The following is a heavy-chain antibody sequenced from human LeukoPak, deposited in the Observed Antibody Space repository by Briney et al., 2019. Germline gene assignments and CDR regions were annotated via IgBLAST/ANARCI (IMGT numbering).Heavy chain of an antibody. Sequence: GGSLRLSCAASGFTFSSYGMRWVRQAPGKGLEWVAVICYDGSNKYYADSVKGRFTISRDNSKNTLYLQMNSLRAEDTAVYYCARDRLRYCSSTSCYPSDYWGQGTLVTVSS. J-gene: IGHJ4*02. V-gene: IGHV3-33*01. CDR2: ICYDGSNK. CDR3: ARDRLRYCSSTSCYPSDY. D-gene: IGHD2-2*01. CDR1: GFTFSSYG.